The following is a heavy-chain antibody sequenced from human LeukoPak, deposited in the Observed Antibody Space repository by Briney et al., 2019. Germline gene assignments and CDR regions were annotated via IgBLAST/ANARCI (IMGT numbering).Heavy chain of an antibody. CDR1: GGSISSSSYY. CDR2: IYYSGST. Sequence: SETLSLTCTVSGGSISSSSYYRSWIRQPPGKGLEWIGSIYYSGSTYYNPSLKSRVTISVDTSKNQFSLKLSSVTAADTAVYYCASHYRLSYSSSWPWGQGTLVTASS. J-gene: IGHJ5*02. D-gene: IGHD6-13*01. CDR3: ASHYRLSYSSSWP. V-gene: IGHV4-39*01.